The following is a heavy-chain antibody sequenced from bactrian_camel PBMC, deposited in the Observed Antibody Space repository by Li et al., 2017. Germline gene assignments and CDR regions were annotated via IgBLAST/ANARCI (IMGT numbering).Heavy chain of an antibody. Sequence: HVQLVESGGGSVQAGGSLRLSCAASGFTYSICSIKNMGWYRQAPGKEREGVAAISTGGISTVYADPVKGRFTISRDVANNMLYLQMNSLRSEDTALYYCATGALYGGSWYVARGYWGQGTQVTVS. V-gene: IGHV3S54*01. CDR3: ATGALYGGSWYVARGY. J-gene: IGHJ6*01. D-gene: IGHD2*01. CDR1: GFTYSICSIKN. CDR2: ISTGGIST.